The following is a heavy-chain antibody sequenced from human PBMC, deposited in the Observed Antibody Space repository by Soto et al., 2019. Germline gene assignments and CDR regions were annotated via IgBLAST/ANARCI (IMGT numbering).Heavy chain of an antibody. J-gene: IGHJ4*02. V-gene: IGHV3-9*01. Sequence: GGSLRLSCAASGFTFDDYAMHWVRQAPGKGLEWVSGISWNSGSIGYADSVKGRFTISRDNAKNSLYLQMNSLRAEDTALYYCAKSACSGGSCYGVDYWGQGTLVTVSS. CDR3: AKSACSGGSCYGVDY. D-gene: IGHD2-15*01. CDR1: GFTFDDYA. CDR2: ISWNSGSI.